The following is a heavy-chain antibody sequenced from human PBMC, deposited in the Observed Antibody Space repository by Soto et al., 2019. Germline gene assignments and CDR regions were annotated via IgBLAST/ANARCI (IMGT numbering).Heavy chain of an antibody. D-gene: IGHD1-26*01. CDR1: GFTFSSYA. V-gene: IGHV3-30-3*01. Sequence: QVQLVESGGGVVQPGRSLRLSCAASGFTFSSYAMHWVRQAPGKGLEWVAVISYDGSNKYYADSVKGRFTISRDNSKNTPYLQMNSLRAEDTAVYYCARQNLPTGRVLPCDIWGQGTMVTVSS. CDR3: ARQNLPTGRVLPCDI. J-gene: IGHJ3*02. CDR2: ISYDGSNK.